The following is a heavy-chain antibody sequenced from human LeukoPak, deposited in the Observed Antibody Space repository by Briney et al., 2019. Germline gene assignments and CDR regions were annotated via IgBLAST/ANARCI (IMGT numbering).Heavy chain of an antibody. CDR1: GFTFSSYG. CDR3: VKVGVAYCGGDCYSDY. CDR2: IHLHGSER. V-gene: IGHV3-30*02. D-gene: IGHD2-21*02. Sequence: GGSLRLSCAASGFTFSSYGMQWVRQAPGKGLEWVANIHLHGSERYYLDSVKGRFTISRDNSKSTLYLQMNSPRAEDTAIYYCVKVGVAYCGGDCYSDYWGQGTLVTVSS. J-gene: IGHJ4*02.